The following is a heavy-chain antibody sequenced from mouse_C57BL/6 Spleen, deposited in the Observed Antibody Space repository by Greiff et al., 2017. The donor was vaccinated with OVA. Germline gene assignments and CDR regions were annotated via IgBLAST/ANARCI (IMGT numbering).Heavy chain of an antibody. CDR3: ARHDDSDPSY. CDR1: GFTFSSYG. J-gene: IGHJ3*01. D-gene: IGHD2-4*01. Sequence: EVQGVESGGDLVKPGGSLKLSCAASGFTFSSYGMSWVRQTPDKRLEWVATISSGGSYTDYPDSVKGRFTISRDNAKNTLYLQMSSLKSEDTAMYYCARHDDSDPSYWGQGTLVTVSA. CDR2: ISSGGSYT. V-gene: IGHV5-6*01.